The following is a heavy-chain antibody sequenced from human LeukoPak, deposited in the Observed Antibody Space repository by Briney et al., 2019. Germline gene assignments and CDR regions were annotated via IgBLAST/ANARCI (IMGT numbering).Heavy chain of an antibody. CDR2: IYYSGST. J-gene: IGHJ6*03. CDR3: AREGGGNSYYYYYYYMDV. D-gene: IGHD4-23*01. Sequence: PSETLSLTCTVSGGSISTYYWSWIRQPPGKGLEWIGYIYYSGSTNYNPSLKSRVTISVDTSKNQFSLKLSSVTAADTAVYYCAREGGGNSYYYYYYYMDVWGKGTTVTVSS. CDR1: GGSISTYY. V-gene: IGHV4-59*12.